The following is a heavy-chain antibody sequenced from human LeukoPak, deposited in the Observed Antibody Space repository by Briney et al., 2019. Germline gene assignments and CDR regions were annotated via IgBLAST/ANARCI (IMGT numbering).Heavy chain of an antibody. D-gene: IGHD2-2*01. Sequence: GASVKVSCKASGYTFTDYYMHWVRQAPGQGFEWMGWINPNSGDTNYAQKFQGRVTMTRDTFISTAHMELSRLRSDDTAVYYCARANFLYCSSTTCLFDYWGQGTLVIV. CDR3: ARANFLYCSSTTCLFDY. CDR1: GYTFTDYY. CDR2: INPNSGDT. J-gene: IGHJ4*02. V-gene: IGHV1-2*02.